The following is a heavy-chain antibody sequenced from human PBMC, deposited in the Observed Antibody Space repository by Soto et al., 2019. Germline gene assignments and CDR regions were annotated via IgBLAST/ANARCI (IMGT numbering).Heavy chain of an antibody. CDR2: ISGSGGST. J-gene: IGHJ4*02. D-gene: IGHD2-15*01. Sequence: EVQLLESGGGLVQPGGSLRLSCAASGFTFSSYAMSWVRQAPEKGLEWVSAISGSGGSTYYADSVKGRFTISRDNSKNTLYLQMNSLRAEDTAVYYCAKDVCSGGSCYEVDYWGQGTLVTVSS. CDR3: AKDVCSGGSCYEVDY. V-gene: IGHV3-23*01. CDR1: GFTFSSYA.